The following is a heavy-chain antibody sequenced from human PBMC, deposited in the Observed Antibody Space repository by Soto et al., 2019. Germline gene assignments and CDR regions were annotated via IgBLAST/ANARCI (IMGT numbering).Heavy chain of an antibody. CDR1: GGSISSYY. CDR3: ARDNGYSYGYTLDY. V-gene: IGHV4-59*01. Sequence: PSETLSLTCTVSGGSISSYYWSWIRQPPGKGLEWIGYIYYSGSTNYNPSLKSRVTISVDTSKNQFSLKLSSVTAADTAVYYCARDNGYSYGYTLDYWGQGTLVTVSS. CDR2: IYYSGST. J-gene: IGHJ4*02. D-gene: IGHD5-18*01.